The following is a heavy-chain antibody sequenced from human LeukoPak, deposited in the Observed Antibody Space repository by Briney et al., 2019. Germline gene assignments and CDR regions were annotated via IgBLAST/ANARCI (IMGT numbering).Heavy chain of an antibody. CDR2: LNPVASAT. V-gene: IGHV5-51*01. J-gene: IGHJ5*02. CDR1: VSPSTIYW. Sequence: ISGLASVSPSTIYWSGGLRHIPGKGREWMGMLNPVASATRYSPSFQGQVTISADNSISTAYLQWSSLKASDTARYCCATLRIAVSGFDPWGQGTLVTVSS. CDR3: ATLRIAVSGFDP. D-gene: IGHD6-19*01.